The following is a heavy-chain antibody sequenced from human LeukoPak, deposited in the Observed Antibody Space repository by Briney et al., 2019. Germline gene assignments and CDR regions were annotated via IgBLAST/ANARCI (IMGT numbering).Heavy chain of an antibody. D-gene: IGHD4-17*01. V-gene: IGHV2-5*02. J-gene: IGHJ4*02. CDR1: GLSLTTGGVG. Sequence: SGPTLVKPTQTLTLTCTFSGLSLTTGGVGVGWIRQPPGKALEWLALLYWDSNKSYSPSLKSRLTITKDTSKNQVVLTMTNMDPVDTATYYCAHRRLIPSTTVTTGFDSWGQGILVTVSS. CDR3: AHRRLIPSTTVTTGFDS. CDR2: LYWDSNK.